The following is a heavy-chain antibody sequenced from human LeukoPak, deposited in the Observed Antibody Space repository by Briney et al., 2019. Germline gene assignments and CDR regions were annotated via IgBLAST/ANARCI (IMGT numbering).Heavy chain of an antibody. D-gene: IGHD6-13*01. CDR2: MNEYGSEI. V-gene: IGHV3-7*01. J-gene: IGHJ4*02. Sequence: GGSLRLSCSVSGFIFRDFSMSWVRQAPGKGLEWVAKMNEYGSEIFYVDSVKGRFTISRDNGKNSLYLQMHSLRAEDTAVYYCARDSQAVGTDFDYWGQGTLVTVSS. CDR3: ARDSQAVGTDFDY. CDR1: GFIFRDFS.